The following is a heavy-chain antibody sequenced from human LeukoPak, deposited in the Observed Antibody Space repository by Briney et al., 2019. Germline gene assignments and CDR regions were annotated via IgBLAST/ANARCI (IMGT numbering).Heavy chain of an antibody. Sequence: SETLSLTCAVSGGSISSNSYYWGWIRQPPGKGLEWIGSIYYSGSTYYNPSLKSRVTISVDTSKNQFSLRLSSVTAADTAVYYCARTEESGYSYGYFGYYYYMDVWGKGTTVTISS. V-gene: IGHV4-39*01. CDR3: ARTEESGYSYGYFGYYYYMDV. J-gene: IGHJ6*03. CDR1: GGSISSNSYY. D-gene: IGHD5-18*01. CDR2: IYYSGST.